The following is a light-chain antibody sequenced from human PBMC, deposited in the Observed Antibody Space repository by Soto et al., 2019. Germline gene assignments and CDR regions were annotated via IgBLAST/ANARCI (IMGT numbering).Light chain of an antibody. CDR2: GAS. CDR1: QGVSSY. Sequence: EIVLTQSPAPLSLSPGERATLSCRASQGVSSYLAWYQQKPGQAPRLLIYGASNRATGIPDRFSGSGSGTDCTLTISRLEPEDVAVYYCQQRSNWPWTFGQGTKVDIK. J-gene: IGKJ1*01. CDR3: QQRSNWPWT. V-gene: IGKV3D-11*01.